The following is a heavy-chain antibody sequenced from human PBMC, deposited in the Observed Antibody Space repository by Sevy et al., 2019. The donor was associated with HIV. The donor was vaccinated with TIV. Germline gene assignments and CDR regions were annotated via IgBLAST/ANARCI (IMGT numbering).Heavy chain of an antibody. D-gene: IGHD3-22*01. V-gene: IGHV1-24*01. CDR2: FDPEDGET. CDR1: GYTLNKLS. J-gene: IGHJ4*02. Sequence: ASVKVSCKVSGYTLNKLSMHWVRQAPGKGLDWMGSFDPEDGETFYAQKFQGRVTMTEDTSTDTAYMELSSLRSEDTAVYYCAATKDYYESSGPPFDYWGQGTLVTVSS. CDR3: AATKDYYESSGPPFDY.